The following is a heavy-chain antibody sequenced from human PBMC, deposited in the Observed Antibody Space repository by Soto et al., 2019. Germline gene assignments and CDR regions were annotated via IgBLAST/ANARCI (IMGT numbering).Heavy chain of an antibody. J-gene: IGHJ4*02. CDR3: ARQSGDCFDY. CDR2: ISSSSSYI. Sequence: EVQLVESGGCLVKPGGSLRLSCAASGFTFSSYTMDWVRQAPGKGLEWVSSISSSSSYIYYADSVKGRFTISRDNAKNSLYLQMNSLRAEDTAVYYCARQSGDCFDYWGQGTLVTVSS. D-gene: IGHD4-17*01. V-gene: IGHV3-21*01. CDR1: GFTFSSYT.